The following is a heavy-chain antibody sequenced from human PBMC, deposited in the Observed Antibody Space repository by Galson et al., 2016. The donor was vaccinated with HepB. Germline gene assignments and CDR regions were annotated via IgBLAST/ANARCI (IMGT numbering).Heavy chain of an antibody. CDR3: ARVLSKLVGETTGRDYFDY. Sequence: SVKVSCKASGYTFTSYGISWVRQAPGQGLEWMGCISAYNGDTNHAQKFQGRVTMTTDTSTSTAYMELRSLRSDDTAVYYCARVLSKLVGETTGRDYFDYWGQGTLATVSS. CDR1: GYTFTSYG. J-gene: IGHJ4*02. V-gene: IGHV1-18*01. D-gene: IGHD1-26*01. CDR2: ISAYNGDT.